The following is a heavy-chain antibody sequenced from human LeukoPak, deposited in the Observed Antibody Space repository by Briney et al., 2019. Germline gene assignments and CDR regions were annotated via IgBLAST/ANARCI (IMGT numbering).Heavy chain of an antibody. V-gene: IGHV4-39*01. D-gene: IGHD6-13*01. CDR2: IYYSGST. CDR3: ARHGIAAANWYFDL. J-gene: IGHJ2*01. CDR1: GGSISSSSYY. Sequence: PSETLSLTCTVSGGSISSSSYYWGWIRQPPGKGLEWIGSIYYSGSTYYNPSLKSRVTISVDTSKNQFSLKLSSVTAADTAVYYCARHGIAAANWYFDLWGRGTLVTVSS.